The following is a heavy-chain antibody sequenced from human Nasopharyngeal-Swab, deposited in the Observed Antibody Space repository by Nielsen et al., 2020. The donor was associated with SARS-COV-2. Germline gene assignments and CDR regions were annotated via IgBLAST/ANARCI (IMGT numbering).Heavy chain of an antibody. J-gene: IGHJ4*02. CDR3: TTDFYFDY. CDR1: GFIFSASA. Sequence: GGSLRLSCAASGFIFSASAMHWVRQAPEKGLEWLGRIGDKDHNYATTYGASVKGRFTISRDDSKNTAFLQMDSLKTEDTALYYCTTDFYFDYWGQGTLVTVSS. CDR2: IGDKDHNYAT. V-gene: IGHV3-73*01.